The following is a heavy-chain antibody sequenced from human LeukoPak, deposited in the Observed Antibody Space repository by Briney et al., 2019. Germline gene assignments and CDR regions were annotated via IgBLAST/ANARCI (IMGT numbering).Heavy chain of an antibody. CDR1: GFTFKNAW. J-gene: IGHJ4*02. CDR3: ARYGGSGDTRGYFDY. Sequence: GSLRLSCAASGFTFKNAWMSWVRQAPGKGLEWIGRIYNGGNTNYDPSLKSRVTMSVDTSKNQFSLKLSSVTAADTAVYYCARYGGSGDTRGYFDYWGQGTLVTVSS. D-gene: IGHD2-15*01. CDR2: IYNGGNT. V-gene: IGHV4-59*10.